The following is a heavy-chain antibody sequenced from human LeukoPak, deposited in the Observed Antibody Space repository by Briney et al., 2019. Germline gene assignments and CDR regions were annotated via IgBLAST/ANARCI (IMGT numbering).Heavy chain of an antibody. Sequence: PGGSLRLSCAASGFTFSRYAMHWVRQALGKGLEWVAVISYGGSNKYCADSEKGRFTISRDNSKDQLYLQMNSLRAEDMSVYYCARGPSAGGYDYVWGSYRYTGQDYWGQGTLVTVSS. J-gene: IGHJ4*02. CDR2: ISYGGSNK. CDR1: GFTFSRYA. D-gene: IGHD3-16*02. V-gene: IGHV3-30*04. CDR3: ARGPSAGGYDYVWGSYRYTGQDY.